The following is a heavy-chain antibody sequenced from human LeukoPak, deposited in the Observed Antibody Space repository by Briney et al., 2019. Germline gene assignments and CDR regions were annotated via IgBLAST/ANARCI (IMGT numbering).Heavy chain of an antibody. Sequence: GGSLRLSCAASRFTFSNYAMSWVRQAPGKGLEWVSGISGSGGTTYYADSAKGRFTISRDNSKNTLYLQMNSLRAEDTAVYYCAESSPYCRGGSCYSIDYWGQGTLVTVSS. CDR1: RFTFSNYA. V-gene: IGHV3-23*01. CDR2: ISGSGGTT. J-gene: IGHJ4*02. D-gene: IGHD2-15*01. CDR3: AESSPYCRGGSCYSIDY.